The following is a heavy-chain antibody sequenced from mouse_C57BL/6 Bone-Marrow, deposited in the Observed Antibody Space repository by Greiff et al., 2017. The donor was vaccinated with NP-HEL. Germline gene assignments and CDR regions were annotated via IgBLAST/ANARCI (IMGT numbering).Heavy chain of an antibody. J-gene: IGHJ4*01. CDR3: ASKEMDY. CDR2: ISSSSSTI. Sequence: EVKLVESGGGLVKPGGSLKLSCAASGFTFSDYGMHWVRQAPEKGLEWVAYISSSSSTIYYADTVKGRFTISRDNAKNTLFLQMTSLRSEDTAMYYCASKEMDYWGQGTSVTVSS. CDR1: GFTFSDYG. V-gene: IGHV5-17*01.